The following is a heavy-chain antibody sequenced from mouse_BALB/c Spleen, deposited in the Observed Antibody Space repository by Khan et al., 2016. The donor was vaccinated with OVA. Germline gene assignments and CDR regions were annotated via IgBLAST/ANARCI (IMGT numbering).Heavy chain of an antibody. CDR3: TRRNWDVDWFAY. CDR2: IYPGNTDT. V-gene: IGHV1-5*01. D-gene: IGHD4-1*01. J-gene: IGHJ3*01. Sequence: VRLQQSGPVLARPGASVKMSCKASGYTFTSYWMHWVKQRPGQGLEWIGDIYPGNTDTTYNQKFKGKAKLTAVTSTSTAYMELSSLTNEDSAVYYCTRRNWDVDWFAYWGQGTLVTVSA. CDR1: GYTFTSYW.